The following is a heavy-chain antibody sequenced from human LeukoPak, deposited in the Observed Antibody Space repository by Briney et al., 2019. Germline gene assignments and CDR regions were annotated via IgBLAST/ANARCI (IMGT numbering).Heavy chain of an antibody. CDR3: ARDHYGGSGSYLSGFDP. CDR2: IYYSGST. Sequence: SETLSLTCTVSGGSISSYYWSWIRQPPGKGLEWIGYIYYSGSTNYNPSLKSRVTISVDTSENQFSLKLSSVTAADTAVYYCARDHYGGSGSYLSGFDPWGQGTLVTVSS. D-gene: IGHD1-26*01. V-gene: IGHV4-59*01. CDR1: GGSISSYY. J-gene: IGHJ5*02.